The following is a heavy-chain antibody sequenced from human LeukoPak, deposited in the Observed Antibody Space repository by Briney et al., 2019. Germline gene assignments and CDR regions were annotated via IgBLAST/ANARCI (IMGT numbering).Heavy chain of an antibody. D-gene: IGHD6-13*01. J-gene: IGHJ4*02. V-gene: IGHV3-33*01. CDR3: ARDAGYRSIQDYFDY. Sequence: SGGSLRLSCAASGFAFSSYGMHWVRQAPGKGLEWVAVIWYDGSNKYYADSVKGRFTISRDNSKNTLYLQMNSLRAEDTAVYYCARDAGYRSIQDYFDYWGQGTLVTVSS. CDR2: IWYDGSNK. CDR1: GFAFSSYG.